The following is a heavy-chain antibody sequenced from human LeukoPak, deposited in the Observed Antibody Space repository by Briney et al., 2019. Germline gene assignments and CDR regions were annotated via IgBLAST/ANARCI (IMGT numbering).Heavy chain of an antibody. V-gene: IGHV3-30*18. CDR3: AKGGRSSWHNDC. J-gene: IGHJ4*02. CDR1: GFTFSSFG. Sequence: GRSLRLSCAASGFTFSSFGMHWVRQAPGKGLEWVALISYDGSNKYYADSVKGRFTISGDNSKSTLYLQMNSLRAEDTAVYYCAKGGRSSWHNDCWGQGSLVTVSS. CDR2: ISYDGSNK. D-gene: IGHD6-13*01.